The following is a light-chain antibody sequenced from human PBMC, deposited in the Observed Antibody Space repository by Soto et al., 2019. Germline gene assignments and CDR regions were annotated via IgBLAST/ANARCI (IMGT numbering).Light chain of an antibody. V-gene: IGLV1-47*01. Sequence: QSVLTQPPSTSGTPGQRVTISCSGTSSNIGDNFVSWYQQVPGRAPKLLIYRNNQRPSGVPDRFSGSKSGTSASLAISGLRSEDEADYYCATWNDSPRGVVFGGGTKLTVL. CDR3: ATWNDSPRGVV. CDR2: RNN. CDR1: SSNIGDNF. J-gene: IGLJ3*02.